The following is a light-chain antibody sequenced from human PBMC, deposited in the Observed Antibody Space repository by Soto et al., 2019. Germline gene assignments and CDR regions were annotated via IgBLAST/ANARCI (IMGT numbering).Light chain of an antibody. V-gene: IGKV1-9*01. CDR3: QQLNSYPRVT. CDR2: AAS. CDR1: QGIRSY. Sequence: DIPLTQSPSFLSASVGDRVTIACRASQGIRSYLAWYQQKPGKTPKLLIYAASSLHSGVPSRFSGSGSGTEFTLTISSLQPEDFATYYCQQLNSYPRVTFGPGTRVDIK. J-gene: IGKJ3*01.